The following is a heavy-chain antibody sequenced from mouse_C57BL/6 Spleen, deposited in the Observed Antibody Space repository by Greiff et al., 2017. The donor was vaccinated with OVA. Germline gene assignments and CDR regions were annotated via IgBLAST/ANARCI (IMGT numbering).Heavy chain of an antibody. Sequence: QVQLQQPGAELVKPGASVKMSCKASGYTFTSYWITWVKQRPGQGLEWIGDIYPGSGSTNYNEKFKSKATLTVDTSSSTAYMQLSSLTSEDSAVYYCARLGTTVKVSYYFDYWGQGTTLTVSS. J-gene: IGHJ2*01. CDR1: GYTFTSYW. CDR2: IYPGSGST. V-gene: IGHV1-55*01. D-gene: IGHD1-1*01. CDR3: ARLGTTVKVSYYFDY.